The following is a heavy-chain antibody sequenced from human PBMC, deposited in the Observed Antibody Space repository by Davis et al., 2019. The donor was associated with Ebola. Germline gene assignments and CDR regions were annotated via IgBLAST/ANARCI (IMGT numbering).Heavy chain of an antibody. CDR3: ARGGSGTLYYFDL. Sequence: PGGSLRLSCKTSGYIFTNFWISWLRQMPGNGLEFMGRIDPKVSFTTYRPSFGGHVTISVDKSVTTAYLQWHSLRASDTAMYYCARGGSGTLYYFDLWGRGTPVTVSS. CDR2: IDPKVSFT. J-gene: IGHJ2*01. V-gene: IGHV5-10-1*01. D-gene: IGHD1-7*01. CDR1: GYIFTNFW.